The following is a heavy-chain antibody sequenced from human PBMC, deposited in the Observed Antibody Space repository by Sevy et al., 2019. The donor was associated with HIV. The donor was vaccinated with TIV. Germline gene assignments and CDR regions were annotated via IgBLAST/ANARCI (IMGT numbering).Heavy chain of an antibody. CDR2: ISYDGSNK. J-gene: IGHJ2*01. D-gene: IGHD3-10*01. CDR1: VFTFSSYG. CDR3: AKNAPGGWYFDL. Sequence: GGSLRLSCAASVFTFSSYGMHWVRQAPGKGLEWVAVISYDGSNKYYADSVKGRFTISRDNSKNTLYLQMNSLRAEDTAVYYCAKNAPGGWYFDLWGRGTLVTVSS. V-gene: IGHV3-30*18.